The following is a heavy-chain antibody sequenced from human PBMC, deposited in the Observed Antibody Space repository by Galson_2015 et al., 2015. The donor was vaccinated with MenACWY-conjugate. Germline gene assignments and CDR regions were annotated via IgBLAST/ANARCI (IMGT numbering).Heavy chain of an antibody. CDR3: ARGGVDTAMVQAY. CDR2: INSDGSST. J-gene: IGHJ4*02. D-gene: IGHD5-18*01. V-gene: IGHV3-74*01. Sequence: SLRLSCAASGFTFSSYWMHWVCQTPGKGLVWVSRINSDGSSTTYADSVKGRFTISRDNAKNTLYLQMNSLRAEDTAVYYCARGGVDTAMVQAYWGQGTLVTVSS. CDR1: GFTFSSYW.